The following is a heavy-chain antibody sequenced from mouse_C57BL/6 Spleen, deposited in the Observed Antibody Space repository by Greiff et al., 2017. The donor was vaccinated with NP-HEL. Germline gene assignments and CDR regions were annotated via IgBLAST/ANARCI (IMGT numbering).Heavy chain of an antibody. D-gene: IGHD2-4*01. Sequence: DVKLQESGPGLVKPSQSLSLTCSVTGYSITSGYYWNWIRQFPGNKLEWMGYISYDGSNNYNPSLKNRISITRDTSKNQFFLKLNSVTTEDTATYYCALSYDYPGYFDVWGTGTTVTVSS. V-gene: IGHV3-6*01. CDR3: ALSYDYPGYFDV. J-gene: IGHJ1*03. CDR2: ISYDGSN. CDR1: GYSITSGYY.